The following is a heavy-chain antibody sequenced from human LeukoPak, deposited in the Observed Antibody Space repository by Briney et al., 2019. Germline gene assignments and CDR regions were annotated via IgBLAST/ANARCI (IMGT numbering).Heavy chain of an antibody. J-gene: IGHJ2*01. V-gene: IGHV4-34*01. Sequence: SETLSLTCAVYGGSFSGYYWSWIRQPPGKGLEWIGEINHSGSTNYNPSLKSRVTISVDTSKNQFSLKLSSVTAEDTAVYYCARVMTTVATRGYFDLWGRGTLVTVSS. CDR2: INHSGST. D-gene: IGHD4-23*01. CDR3: ARVMTTVATRGYFDL. CDR1: GGSFSGYY.